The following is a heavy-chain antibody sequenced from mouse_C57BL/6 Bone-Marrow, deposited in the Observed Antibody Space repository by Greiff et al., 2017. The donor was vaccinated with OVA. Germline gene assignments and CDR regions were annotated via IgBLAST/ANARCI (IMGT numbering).Heavy chain of an antibody. CDR1: GYAFSSSW. V-gene: IGHV1-82*01. CDR2: IYPGDGDT. CDR3: AKPGHYYGSSYWYCDV. D-gene: IGHD1-1*01. J-gene: IGHJ1*03. Sequence: VKLQESGPELVKPGASVKISCKASGYAFSSSWMNWVKQRPGKGLEWIGRIYPGDGDTNYNGKFKGKATLTADKSSSTAYMQLSSLTSEDSAVYFCAKPGHYYGSSYWYCDVWGTGTTVTVSS.